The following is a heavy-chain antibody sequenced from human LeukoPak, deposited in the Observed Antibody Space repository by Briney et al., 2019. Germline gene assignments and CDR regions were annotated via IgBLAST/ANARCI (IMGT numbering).Heavy chain of an antibody. Sequence: GGSLRLSCAASGFTVSSNHMNWVRQAPRKGLEWVSVIYSGGSTYYADSVKGRFTISRDNSKNTLYLQMNSLRAEDTAVYYCARGPTTVINYFDCWGQGTLVTVSS. CDR3: ARGPTTVINYFDC. CDR1: GFTVSSNH. J-gene: IGHJ4*02. V-gene: IGHV3-53*01. CDR2: IYSGGST. D-gene: IGHD4-17*01.